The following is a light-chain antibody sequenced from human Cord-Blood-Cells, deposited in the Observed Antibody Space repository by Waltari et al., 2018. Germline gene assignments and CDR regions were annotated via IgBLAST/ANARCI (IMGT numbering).Light chain of an antibody. V-gene: IGKV4-1*01. J-gene: IGKJ2*01. Sequence: DIVMTQSPDSLAVSLGERATIHCKSSQSVLYSSNNKNYLAWYQQKPGQTPKLLIYWAATRESGVPDRFSGSGSGTDFTLTISSLQAEDVAVYYCQQYYSTPMYTFGQGTKLEIK. CDR1: QSVLYSSNNKNY. CDR2: WAA. CDR3: QQYYSTPMYT.